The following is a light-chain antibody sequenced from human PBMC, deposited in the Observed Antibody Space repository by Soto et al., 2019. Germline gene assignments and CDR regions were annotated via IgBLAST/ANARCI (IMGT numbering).Light chain of an antibody. CDR3: QHYSDWPPT. CDR1: ESVHRH. J-gene: IGKJ3*01. Sequence: EVVMTQSPATLSVSPGERVTVSCRASESVHRHLAWYHQKPGQGPSLLIYYASTRATGVPDRFTGSGSGTEFTLTISSLQSEDFGVYHCQHYSDWPPTFGPGTKVEIK. V-gene: IGKV3-15*01. CDR2: YAS.